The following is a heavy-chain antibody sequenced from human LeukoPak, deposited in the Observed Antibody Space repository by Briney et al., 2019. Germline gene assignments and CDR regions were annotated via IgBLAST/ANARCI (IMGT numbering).Heavy chain of an antibody. CDR3: ATPTVTTSGGENWFDP. V-gene: IGHV1-2*02. D-gene: IGHD4-17*01. CDR2: INPNSGGT. Sequence: SVKVSCKASGYTFTGYYMHWVRQAPGQGLEWMGWINPNSGGTNYAQKFQGRVTMTRNTSISTAYTELSRLRSDDTAVYYCATPTVTTSGGENWFDPWGQGTLVTVPS. J-gene: IGHJ5*02. CDR1: GYTFTGYY.